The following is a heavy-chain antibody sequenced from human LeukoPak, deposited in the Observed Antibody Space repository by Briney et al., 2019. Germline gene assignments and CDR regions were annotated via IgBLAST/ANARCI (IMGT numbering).Heavy chain of an antibody. Sequence: SETLSLTCTVSGGSISSSSYYWGWIRQPPGKGLEWIGSIYYSGSTYYNPSLKSRVTISVDTSKNQFSLKLSSVTAADTAVYYCARREVVPAAIWGWFDPWGQGTLVTVSS. V-gene: IGHV4-39*01. CDR3: ARREVVPAAIWGWFDP. CDR2: IYYSGST. J-gene: IGHJ5*02. D-gene: IGHD2-2*01. CDR1: GGSISSSSYY.